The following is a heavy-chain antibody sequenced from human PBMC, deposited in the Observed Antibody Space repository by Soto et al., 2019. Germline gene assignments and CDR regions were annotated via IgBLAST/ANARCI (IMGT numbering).Heavy chain of an antibody. Sequence: EVQLLESGGDLVQPGGSLRLSCAASGFTFSSYAMSWVRQAPGKGPEWVSAISGSGDSTYYADSVKGRFTISRDSSTNTLYLQMNSLRVEDTAKYYCAKFKGARLAGPWFRVFDIWGQGTMVTVSS. CDR3: AKFKGARLAGPWFRVFDI. D-gene: IGHD3-10*01. V-gene: IGHV3-23*01. CDR2: ISGSGDST. J-gene: IGHJ3*02. CDR1: GFTFSSYA.